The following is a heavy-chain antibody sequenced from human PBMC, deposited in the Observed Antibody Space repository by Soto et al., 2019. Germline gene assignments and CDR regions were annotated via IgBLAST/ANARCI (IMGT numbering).Heavy chain of an antibody. CDR1: GFTFSSSA. CDR2: SSASGGST. CDR3: AKDGQWLDVHFDY. J-gene: IGHJ4*02. Sequence: GSLRLSCTASGFTFSSSAMSWVRQAPGKGLEWVSISSASGGSTYHADSVKGRFSISRDNSKNTLYLQTTRLRTEDTAVYYCAKDGQWLDVHFDYWGQGALVTVSS. D-gene: IGHD6-19*01. V-gene: IGHV3-23*01.